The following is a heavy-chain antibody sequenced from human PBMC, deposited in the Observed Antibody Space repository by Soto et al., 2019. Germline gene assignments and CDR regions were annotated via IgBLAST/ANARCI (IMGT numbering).Heavy chain of an antibody. D-gene: IGHD5-18*01. J-gene: IGHJ6*02. CDR1: GGTFSSYA. V-gene: IGHV1-69*13. Sequence: SVKVSCKASGGTFSSYAISWVRQAPGQELEWMGGIIPIFGTANYAQKFQGRVTITADESTSTAYMELSSLRSEDTAVYYCASGYSYGYPYYYYYGMDVWGQGTTVTVSS. CDR3: ASGYSYGYPYYYYYGMDV. CDR2: IIPIFGTA.